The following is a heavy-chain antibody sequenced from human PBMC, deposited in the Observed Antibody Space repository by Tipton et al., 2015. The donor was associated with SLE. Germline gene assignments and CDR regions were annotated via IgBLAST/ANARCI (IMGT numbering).Heavy chain of an antibody. Sequence: RSLRLSCAASGFTLTSYVTHWVRQSPGKGLEWVAVLSYDGNNKYYADSVKGRFTISRDNSKNTLYLQMNSLRAEDTAVYYCARKGLLWFRELLGFDYWGQGTLVTVSS. CDR3: ARKGLLWFRELLGFDY. D-gene: IGHD3-10*01. CDR2: LSYDGNNK. CDR1: GFTLTSYV. J-gene: IGHJ4*02. V-gene: IGHV3-30-3*01.